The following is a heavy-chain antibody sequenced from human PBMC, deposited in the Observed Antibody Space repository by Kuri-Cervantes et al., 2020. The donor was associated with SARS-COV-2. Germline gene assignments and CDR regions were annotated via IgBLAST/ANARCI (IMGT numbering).Heavy chain of an antibody. CDR1: GLTFNAYW. CDR2: IKQDGSEK. CDR3: ASYSERAMDV. V-gene: IGHV3-7*01. J-gene: IGHJ6*04. Sequence: GESLKISCETSGLTFNAYWMTWVRQAPGKGLEWVANIKQDGSEKYYVDSVKGRFTISRDNAKNSLYLQMNSLRAEDTAVYYCASYSERAMDVWGKGTTVTDSS. D-gene: IGHD6-13*01.